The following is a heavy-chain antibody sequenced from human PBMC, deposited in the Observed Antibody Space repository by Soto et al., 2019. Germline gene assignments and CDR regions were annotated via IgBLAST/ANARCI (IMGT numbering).Heavy chain of an antibody. D-gene: IGHD4-17*01. CDR2: IKQDGSEK. CDR3: ARRTVTYYYGMDV. V-gene: IGHV3-7*05. CDR1: GFTFSSYW. Sequence: GGSLSLSCAASGFTFSSYWMSWVRQAPGKGLEWVANIKQDGSEKYYVDSVKGRFTISRDNAKNSLYLQMNSLRAEDTAVYYCARRTVTYYYGMDVWGQGTTVTVSS. J-gene: IGHJ6*02.